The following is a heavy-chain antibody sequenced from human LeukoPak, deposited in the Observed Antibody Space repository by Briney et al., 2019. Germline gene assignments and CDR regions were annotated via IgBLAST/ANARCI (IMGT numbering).Heavy chain of an antibody. J-gene: IGHJ4*02. CDR2: IYYSGST. CDR3: ARDVGGSYYFDY. D-gene: IGHD1-26*01. Sequence: PSETLSLTCTVSGGSISSYYWSWIRQPPGKGLEWIGYIYYSGSTNYNPSLKSRVTISVDTSKNQFSLKLSSVTAADTAVYYCARDVGGSYYFDYWGQGTLVTVSS. V-gene: IGHV4-59*01. CDR1: GGSISSYY.